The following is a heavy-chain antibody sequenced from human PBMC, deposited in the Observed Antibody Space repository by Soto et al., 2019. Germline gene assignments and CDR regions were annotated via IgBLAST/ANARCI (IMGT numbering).Heavy chain of an antibody. V-gene: IGHV1-69*13. D-gene: IGHD3-22*01. J-gene: IGHJ6*02. CDR3: ARGPYYYDSSGYLGRSGYYYGMDV. CDR1: GGTFSSYA. CDR2: IIPIFGTA. Sequence: GASVKVSCKASGGTFSSYAISWVRQAPGQGLEWMGGIIPIFGTANYAQKFQGRVTITADESTSTAYMELSSLRSEDTAVYYCARGPYYYDSSGYLGRSGYYYGMDVWGQGTTVTVSS.